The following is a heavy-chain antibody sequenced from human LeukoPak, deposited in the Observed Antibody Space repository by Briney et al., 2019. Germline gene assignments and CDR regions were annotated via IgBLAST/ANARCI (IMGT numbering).Heavy chain of an antibody. CDR3: VRVWNPQALDY. CDR1: GFTFRSYE. J-gene: IGHJ4*02. D-gene: IGHD1-1*01. CDR2: IDGSGSTR. V-gene: IGHV3-48*03. Sequence: GGSLRLSCVASGFTFRSYEMNWVRQAPGKGLECISYIDGSGSTRYYADSVKDRFTISRDNAKNSLYLQMDSLRAEDTAVYYCVRVWNPQALDYWGQGTLVTVSS.